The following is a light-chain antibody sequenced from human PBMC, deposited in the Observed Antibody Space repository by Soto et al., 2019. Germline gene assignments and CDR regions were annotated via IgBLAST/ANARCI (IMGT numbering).Light chain of an antibody. J-gene: IGLJ1*01. Sequence: QSALTQPASVSGSPGQSVTISCSGSSSDVGGYNYVSWYQQHPAKAPKLIIFEVSDRPSGVSNRFSGSKSGNTASLTISGLQADDEADYYCFSYRSGTTRFVFGSATKLTVL. V-gene: IGLV2-14*01. CDR2: EVS. CDR1: SSDVGGYNY. CDR3: FSYRSGTTRFV.